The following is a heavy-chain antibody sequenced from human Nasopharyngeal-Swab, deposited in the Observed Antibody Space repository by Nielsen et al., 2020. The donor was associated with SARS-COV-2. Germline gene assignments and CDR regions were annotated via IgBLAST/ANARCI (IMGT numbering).Heavy chain of an antibody. J-gene: IGHJ4*02. CDR1: GFSFDNFP. V-gene: IGHV3-48*04. D-gene: IGHD6-6*01. CDR3: AKDIQPYSSSSLDY. Sequence: GGSLRLSCEASGFSFDNFPMNWVRQAPGRGLEWISNIRTSVEGGMFYADSVKGRFTISRDDAKSSLFLQMNSLRVEDTAVYYCAKDIQPYSSSSLDYWGQGTLVTVSS. CDR2: IRTSVEGGM.